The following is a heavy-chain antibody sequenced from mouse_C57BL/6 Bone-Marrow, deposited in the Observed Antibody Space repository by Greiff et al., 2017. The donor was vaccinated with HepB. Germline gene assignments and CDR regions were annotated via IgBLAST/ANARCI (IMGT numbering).Heavy chain of an antibody. J-gene: IGHJ1*03. V-gene: IGHV5-6*01. Sequence: EVQGVESGGDLVKPGGSLKLSCAASGFTFSSYGMSWVRQTPDKRLEWVATISSGGSYTYYPDSVKGRFTISRDNAKNTLYLQMSSLKSEDTAMYYCARPRDGYYPYFDFWGTGTTVTVSS. D-gene: IGHD2-3*01. CDR1: GFTFSSYG. CDR2: ISSGGSYT. CDR3: ARPRDGYYPYFDF.